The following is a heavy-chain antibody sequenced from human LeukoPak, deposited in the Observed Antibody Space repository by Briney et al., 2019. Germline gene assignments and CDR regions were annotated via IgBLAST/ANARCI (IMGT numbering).Heavy chain of an antibody. CDR1: GYTFTTYY. V-gene: IGHV1-46*01. CDR3: ARPSYYYDSSGYRFDY. CDR2: INPSGGST. D-gene: IGHD3-22*01. J-gene: IGHJ4*02. Sequence: ASVKVSCKASGYTFTTYYVHWVRQAPGQGLEWMGIINPSGGSTTYAQKFQGRVTMTRDMSTSTVYMELSSLRSEDTAVYYCARPSYYYDSSGYRFDYWGQGTLVTVSS.